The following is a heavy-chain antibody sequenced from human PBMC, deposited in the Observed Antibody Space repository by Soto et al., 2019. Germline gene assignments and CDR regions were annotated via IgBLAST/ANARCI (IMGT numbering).Heavy chain of an antibody. CDR2: IYPGDSDT. CDR1: GYSFTSYW. Sequence: PGESLKVSCKGSGYSFTSYWIGWVRQIPGKGLEWMGIIYPGDSDTRYSPSFQGQVTISADKSISTAYLQWSSLKASDTAMYYCARGPLYYDFWSGYWSYWGQGTLVTVSS. D-gene: IGHD3-3*01. CDR3: ARGPLYYDFWSGYWSY. J-gene: IGHJ4*02. V-gene: IGHV5-51*01.